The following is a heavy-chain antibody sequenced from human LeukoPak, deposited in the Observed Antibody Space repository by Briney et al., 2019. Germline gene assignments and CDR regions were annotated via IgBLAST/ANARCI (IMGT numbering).Heavy chain of an antibody. CDR2: ISAGGGST. Sequence: GGSLRLSCAASGFTFSNYAMSWVRQAPGKGLEWVSVISAGGGSTYYADSVKGRFTISGDNSKSTLYLQMNSLRAEDTAVYYCAKLPPYDILTGYYSGYYFHYWGQGTLVTVSS. CDR3: AKLPPYDILTGYYSGYYFHY. D-gene: IGHD3-9*01. J-gene: IGHJ4*02. V-gene: IGHV3-23*01. CDR1: GFTFSNYA.